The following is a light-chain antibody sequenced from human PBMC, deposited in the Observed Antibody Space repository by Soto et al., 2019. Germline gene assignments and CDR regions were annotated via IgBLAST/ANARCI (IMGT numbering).Light chain of an antibody. V-gene: IGKV1-39*01. CDR2: AAS. J-gene: IGKJ1*01. CDR1: HSIASW. Sequence: DIQMTQSPSTLPASLGARVTITCRASHSIASWLAWYKQTPGKAPKILSYAASSLQTGVPSRFSGSGSGTDFTLTFISLKPEDFDTYYCQQSHSTPWTFGQGTKVDIK. CDR3: QQSHSTPWT.